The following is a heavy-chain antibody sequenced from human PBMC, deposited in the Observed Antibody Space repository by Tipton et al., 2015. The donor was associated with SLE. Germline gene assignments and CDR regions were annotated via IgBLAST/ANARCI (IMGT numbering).Heavy chain of an antibody. J-gene: IGHJ3*01. V-gene: IGHV4-59*01. CDR1: GGSISSYY. CDR2: IYDSGNS. CDR3: ASSLDTFDV. Sequence: TLSLTCTVSGGSISSYYWSWIRQPPGKELEWIGYIYDSGNSIDNPSLKSRVTISLDTSKNQFSLTLSSVTAADTAVYYCASSLDTFDVWGQGTMVTVSS.